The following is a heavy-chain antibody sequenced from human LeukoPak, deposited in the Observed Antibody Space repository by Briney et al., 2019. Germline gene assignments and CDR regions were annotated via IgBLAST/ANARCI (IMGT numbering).Heavy chain of an antibody. Sequence: GRSLRLSCAASGFTFSSYWMSSVSQAPGKWMECVAYIKQDGSEKYYVDSVKGRFSISKDNAKNSLYLQMNSLRDEDTAVYYCARAVVAAADYWGQGTLVTVSS. CDR1: GFTFSSYW. V-gene: IGHV3-7*01. CDR2: IKQDGSEK. D-gene: IGHD2-15*01. J-gene: IGHJ4*02. CDR3: ARAVVAAADY.